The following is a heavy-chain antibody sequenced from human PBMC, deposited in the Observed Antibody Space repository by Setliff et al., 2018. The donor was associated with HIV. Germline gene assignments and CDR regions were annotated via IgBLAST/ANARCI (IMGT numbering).Heavy chain of an antibody. V-gene: IGHV1-69*13. CDR3: ARDRERGQYSRSAVGGYYYYYMDV. J-gene: IGHJ6*03. CDR1: GGTFRKYS. CDR2: IIPMFGST. D-gene: IGHD6-6*01. Sequence: SVKVSCKASGGTFRKYSISWVRQAPGQGLEWVGGIIPMFGSTTYAQKFYGRVTITADESTDTVEMELTSLTSEDTAVYYCARDRERGQYSRSAVGGYYYYYMDVWGKGTTVTVSS.